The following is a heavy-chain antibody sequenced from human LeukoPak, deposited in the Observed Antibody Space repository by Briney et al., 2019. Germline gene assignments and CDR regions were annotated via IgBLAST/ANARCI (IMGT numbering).Heavy chain of an antibody. CDR2: IWYDGSDK. D-gene: IGHD5-24*01. CDR3: AREMATIRGYFDF. CDR1: GFTFRSYG. Sequence: AGGSLRLSCAASGFTFRSYGMHWVRQAPAKGLEWVAVIWYDGSDKYYADSVKGRFTISRDNTKNTLYLQMNSLRAEDTAVFYCAREMATIRGYFDFWGQGTLVTVSS. J-gene: IGHJ4*02. V-gene: IGHV3-33*01.